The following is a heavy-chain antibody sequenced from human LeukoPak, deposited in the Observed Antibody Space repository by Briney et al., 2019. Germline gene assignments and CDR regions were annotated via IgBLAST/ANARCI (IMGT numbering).Heavy chain of an antibody. CDR2: INQDGSEE. CDR1: GFIFSTYW. V-gene: IGHV3-7*03. Sequence: PGGSLRLSCAASGFIFSTYWMSWVRQAPGEGLEWVANINQDGSEEFHVDSVKGRFTISRDNAKMSLYLQMNSLRAEDTAVYYCASGQQLGYWGQGTLVTVSS. J-gene: IGHJ4*02. D-gene: IGHD6-13*01. CDR3: ASGQQLGY.